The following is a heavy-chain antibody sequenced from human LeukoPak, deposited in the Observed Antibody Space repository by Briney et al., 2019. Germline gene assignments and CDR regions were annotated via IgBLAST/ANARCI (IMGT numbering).Heavy chain of an antibody. CDR1: GYTFSDYY. V-gene: IGHV1-2*02. Sequence: GSVKVSCKASGYTFSDYYIHWVRQAPGQGLEWMGWINPKSGGTSYAQKFQGRVTMTRDTSISAVYMDLSRLTSDDAAVYYCAKLSDHTTGYHPFDYWGQGTLVTVS. J-gene: IGHJ4*02. CDR3: AKLSDHTTGYHPFDY. D-gene: IGHD1-26*01. CDR2: INPKSGGT.